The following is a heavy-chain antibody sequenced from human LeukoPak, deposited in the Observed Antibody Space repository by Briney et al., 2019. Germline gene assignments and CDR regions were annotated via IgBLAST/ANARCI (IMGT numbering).Heavy chain of an antibody. J-gene: IGHJ4*02. CDR3: ARGPYDILAGQSPFGV. CDR1: GGTFSSYA. V-gene: IGHV1-69*04. Sequence: SVKVSCKASGGTFSSYAISWVRQPPGQGLEWMGRIIHIRGIANYAQKFQGRVTITAHKSTRTAYMELSSVRSEDTGVYYCARGPYDILAGQSPFGVWGQGSLVTVCS. D-gene: IGHD3-9*01. CDR2: IIHIRGIA.